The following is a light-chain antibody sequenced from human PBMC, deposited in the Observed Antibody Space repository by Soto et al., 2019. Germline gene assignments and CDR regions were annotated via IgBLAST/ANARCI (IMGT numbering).Light chain of an antibody. V-gene: IGKV3-15*01. J-gene: IGKJ3*01. CDR2: DAT. Sequence: EIVVTHSPATLSVSPGERATLSCRASQSLDSNLAWYRQKPGQAPRLLIYDATTRATSIPARFSGSGSGTEFTLTISSLQSEDFAIYYCQQYKSWPFTFGPGTKVEIK. CDR3: QQYKSWPFT. CDR1: QSLDSN.